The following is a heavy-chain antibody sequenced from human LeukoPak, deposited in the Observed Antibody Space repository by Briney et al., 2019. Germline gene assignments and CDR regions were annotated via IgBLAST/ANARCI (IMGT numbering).Heavy chain of an antibody. CDR2: INGYKGNT. CDR1: GYTYSNYG. V-gene: IGHV1-18*01. Sequence: ASVKVSCKASGYTYSNYGISWVRQAPGQGLEWMGWINGYKGNTNYAQKLQGRVTMTTDTSTSTAYMELRSLRSDDTAVYYCARGGSGWPSGDYWGQGTLVTVSS. CDR3: ARGGSGWPSGDY. J-gene: IGHJ4*02. D-gene: IGHD6-19*01.